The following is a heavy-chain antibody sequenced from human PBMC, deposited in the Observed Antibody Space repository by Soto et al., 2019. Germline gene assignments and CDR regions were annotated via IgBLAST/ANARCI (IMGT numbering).Heavy chain of an antibody. CDR2: INHSGST. D-gene: IGHD2-2*02. V-gene: IGHV4-34*01. CDR1: GGSFSGYY. Sequence: SETLSLTCAVYGGSFSGYYWSWIRQPPGKGLEWIGEINHSGSTNYNPSLKSRVTISVDTSKNQFSLKLSSVTAADTAVYYCARFCSSTSCYRRDYYYYMDVWGKGTTVTVSS. J-gene: IGHJ6*03. CDR3: ARFCSSTSCYRRDYYYYMDV.